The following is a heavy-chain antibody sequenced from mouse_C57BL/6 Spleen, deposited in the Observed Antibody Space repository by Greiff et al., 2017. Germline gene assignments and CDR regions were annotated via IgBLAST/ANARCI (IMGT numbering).Heavy chain of an antibody. Sequence: QVQLQQPGAELVRPGSSVKLSCKASGYTFTSYWMHWVKQRPIQGLEWIGNIDPSDSETPYNQKFKDKATLTVDKSSSTAYMQLSSLTSEDSAVYYCARSVGSSPPFAYWGQGTLVTVSA. D-gene: IGHD1-1*01. CDR1: GYTFTSYW. CDR3: ARSVGSSPPFAY. V-gene: IGHV1-52*01. J-gene: IGHJ3*01. CDR2: IDPSDSET.